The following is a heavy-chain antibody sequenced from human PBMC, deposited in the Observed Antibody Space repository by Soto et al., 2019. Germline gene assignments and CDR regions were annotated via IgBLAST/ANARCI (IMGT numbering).Heavy chain of an antibody. CDR1: GFTFTSSA. Sequence: SVKVSCKASGFTFTSSAVQCVRQARAQRLEGIGWVVVGGGNTNYARKFQERVTITRDMSTSTAYMELSSLRSEDTAVYYCAADGYVHYYGMDVWGQGTTVTVSS. J-gene: IGHJ6*02. V-gene: IGHV1-58*01. D-gene: IGHD5-12*01. CDR2: VVVGGGNT. CDR3: AADGYVHYYGMDV.